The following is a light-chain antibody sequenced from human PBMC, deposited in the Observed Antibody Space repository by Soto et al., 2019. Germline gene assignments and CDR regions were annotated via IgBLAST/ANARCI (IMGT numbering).Light chain of an antibody. Sequence: QSVLTQPPSASGTPGQRVTISCSGSNSNIGSNTVNWYQQLPGTAPKLLIYSNNQRPSGVPDRFSGSKSGTSASLAISGLQSEDEADYYCAAWDDSLNGWVFGGGTKLTV. CDR2: SNN. CDR1: NSNIGSNT. J-gene: IGLJ3*02. V-gene: IGLV1-44*01. CDR3: AAWDDSLNGWV.